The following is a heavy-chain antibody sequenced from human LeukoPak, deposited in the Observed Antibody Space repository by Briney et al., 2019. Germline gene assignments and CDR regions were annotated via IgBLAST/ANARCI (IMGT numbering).Heavy chain of an antibody. J-gene: IGHJ4*02. Sequence: SVTVSCKASGYTFTSYDNNWVRQATGQGLEWMGWMNPNSGNTGYAQKFQGRVTITRNTSISTAYMELSSLRSEDTAVYYCARGHRYSSSFDYWGQGTLVTVSS. CDR3: ARGHRYSSSFDY. CDR1: GYTFTSYD. V-gene: IGHV1-8*03. CDR2: MNPNSGNT. D-gene: IGHD6-6*01.